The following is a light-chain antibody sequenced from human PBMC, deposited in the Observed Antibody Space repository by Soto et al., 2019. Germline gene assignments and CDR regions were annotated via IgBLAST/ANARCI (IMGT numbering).Light chain of an antibody. CDR3: GADHGGGSNLVVV. Sequence: QTVVTQPPSASASLGASVTLTCTLSSGYSNYKVDWYQQRPGKGPRFVMRVGTGGIVGSKGDGIPDRFSVLGSGLNRYLTVKNIQEEDECDYYCGADHGGGSNLVVVFGGGTKLTVL. J-gene: IGLJ2*01. CDR1: SGYSNYK. V-gene: IGLV9-49*01. CDR2: VGTGGIVG.